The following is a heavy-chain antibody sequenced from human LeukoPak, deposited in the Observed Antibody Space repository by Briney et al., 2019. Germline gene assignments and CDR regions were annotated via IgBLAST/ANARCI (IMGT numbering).Heavy chain of an antibody. CDR1: GFTFSSYS. V-gene: IGHV3-21*01. J-gene: IGHJ4*02. CDR3: AREGYSSSWYDAGLDY. D-gene: IGHD6-13*01. Sequence: GGSLRLSCAASGFTFSSYSMNWVRQAPGKGLEGVSSISSSSSYIYYADSVKGRFTISRDNAKNSLYLQMNSLRAEDTAVYYCAREGYSSSWYDAGLDYWGQGTLVTVSS. CDR2: ISSSSSYI.